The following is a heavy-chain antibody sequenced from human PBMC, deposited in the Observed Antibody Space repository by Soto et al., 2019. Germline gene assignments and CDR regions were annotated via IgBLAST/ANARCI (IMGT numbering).Heavy chain of an antibody. V-gene: IGHV1-46*03. CDR1: GYTFTSYY. D-gene: IGHD5-12*01. Sequence: ASVKVSCKASGYTFTSYYMHWVRQAPGQGLEWKGKINPSGGSKSYAKKFQGRFTMTRDTSTSTVYMELSSLRSEDTAVYYCARGRIVATSRGRWLQSGWFDPWGQGTLVTVSS. CDR3: ARGRIVATSRGRWLQSGWFDP. J-gene: IGHJ5*02. CDR2: INPSGGSK.